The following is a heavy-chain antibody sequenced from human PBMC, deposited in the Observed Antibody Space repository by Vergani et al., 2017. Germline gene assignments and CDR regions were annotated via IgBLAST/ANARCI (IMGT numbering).Heavy chain of an antibody. V-gene: IGHV3-30*02. J-gene: IGHJ4*02. D-gene: IGHD5-12*01. Sequence: QVQLVESGGGVVQPGGSLILSCAASGFTFSSYGMHWVRQAPGKGLEWVAFIRYDGSNKYYADSVKGRFTISRDNSKNTLYLQMNSLRAEDTAVYYCAKDPXQRRGYSGYDSSLYWGQGTLVTVSS. CDR3: AKDPXQRRGYSGYDSSLY. CDR2: IRYDGSNK. CDR1: GFTFSSYG.